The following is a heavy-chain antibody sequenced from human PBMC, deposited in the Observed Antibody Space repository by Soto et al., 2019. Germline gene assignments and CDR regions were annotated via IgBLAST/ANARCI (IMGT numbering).Heavy chain of an antibody. Sequence: AFGNLSLTRTVSCGSISSYYWSWVRQPPGKGLEWIGYIYYSGSTNYNPSLKSRVTISVDTSKNQFSLKLSSVTAADTAVYYCARVEYGGCFDYWGQGTLVTVSS. CDR1: CGSISSYY. V-gene: IGHV4-59*01. CDR3: ARVEYGGCFDY. CDR2: IYYSGST. D-gene: IGHD4-17*01. J-gene: IGHJ4*02.